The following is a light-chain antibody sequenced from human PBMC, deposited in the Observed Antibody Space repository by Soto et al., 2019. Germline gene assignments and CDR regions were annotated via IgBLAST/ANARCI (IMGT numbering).Light chain of an antibody. Sequence: PGERATLSCRASQGVANYLAWYQQKSGQAPRLLIYGASSRATGIPARFSGSGSGTDFTLTISSLEPEDLAVYYCQQRFDWPITFGQGTRLEIK. CDR1: QGVANY. CDR2: GAS. V-gene: IGKV3-11*01. CDR3: QQRFDWPIT. J-gene: IGKJ5*01.